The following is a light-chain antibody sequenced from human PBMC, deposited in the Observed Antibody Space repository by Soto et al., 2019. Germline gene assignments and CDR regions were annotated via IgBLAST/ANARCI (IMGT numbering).Light chain of an antibody. Sequence: QSVLTQPPSVSGAPGQRVTISCTGSSFNIGAGFDVHWYQQLPGSAPKLLIYSNNNRPSGVPDRFSVSRSATSASLAITGLQAADEADYYCQSYDSSLSAYVFVTATKVTVL. CDR3: QSYDSSLSAYV. CDR1: SFNIGAGFD. V-gene: IGLV1-40*01. J-gene: IGLJ1*01. CDR2: SNN.